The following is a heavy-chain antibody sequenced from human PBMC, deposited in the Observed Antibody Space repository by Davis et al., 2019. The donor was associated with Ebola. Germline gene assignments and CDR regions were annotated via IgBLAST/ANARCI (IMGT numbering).Heavy chain of an antibody. Sequence: GESLKISCAASGFTFSSYGMHWVRQAPGKGLEWVAVIWYDGSNKYYADSVKGRFTISRDNSKNTLYLQMNSLRAEDTAVYYCAKDRDGSSWPYYYYGMDVWGQGTTVTVSS. CDR1: GFTFSSYG. V-gene: IGHV3-33*06. D-gene: IGHD6-13*01. CDR3: AKDRDGSSWPYYYYGMDV. J-gene: IGHJ6*02. CDR2: IWYDGSNK.